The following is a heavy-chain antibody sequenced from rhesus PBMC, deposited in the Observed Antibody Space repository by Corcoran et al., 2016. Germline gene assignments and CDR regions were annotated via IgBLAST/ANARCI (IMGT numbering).Heavy chain of an antibody. CDR1: GGSISSSY. Sequence: QLQLQESGPGLVQPSETLSVTCAVSGGSISSSYWSWIRQAPEKGLEWIGYIYGSGRSTNDNASRKCGGTLSGDTSKNQLSRKLSAVTAADTAVYYCASSHGIYYDSGYYDWGQGVLVTVSS. D-gene: IGHD3-28*01. J-gene: IGHJ4*01. V-gene: IGHV4-169*02. CDR3: ASSHGIYYDSGYYD. CDR2: IYGSGRST.